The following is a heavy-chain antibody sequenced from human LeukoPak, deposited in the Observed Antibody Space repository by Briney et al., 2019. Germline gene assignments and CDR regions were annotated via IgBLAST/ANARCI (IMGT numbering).Heavy chain of an antibody. CDR1: GFTFSSYA. CDR3: ARRDGYYTFYFEY. D-gene: IGHD5-24*01. V-gene: IGHV3-30*04. Sequence: PGGSLRLSCAASGFTFSSYAMHWVRQAPGKGLEWVAVISYDGSNKYYADSVKGRFTISRDNSKNTLYLQMNSLRAEDTAVYYCARRDGYYTFYFEYWGQGTLVTVSS. J-gene: IGHJ4*02. CDR2: ISYDGSNK.